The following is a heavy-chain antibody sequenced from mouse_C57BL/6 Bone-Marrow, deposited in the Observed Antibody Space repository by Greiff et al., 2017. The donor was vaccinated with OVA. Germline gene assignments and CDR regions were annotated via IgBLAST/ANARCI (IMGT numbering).Heavy chain of an antibody. CDR1: GFSFNTYA. V-gene: IGHV10-1*01. CDR2: IRSKSNNYAT. J-gene: IGHJ1*03. Sequence: EVKVVESGGGLVQPKGSLKLSCAASGFSFNTYAMNWVRQAPGKGLEWVARIRSKSNNYATYYADSVKDRFTISRDDSESMLYLQMNNLKTEDTAMYYCVRQGGYGYFDVWGTGTTVTVSS. CDR3: VRQGGYGYFDV.